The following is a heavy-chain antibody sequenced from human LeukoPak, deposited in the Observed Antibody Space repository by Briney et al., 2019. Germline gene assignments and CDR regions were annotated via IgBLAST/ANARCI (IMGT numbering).Heavy chain of an antibody. V-gene: IGHV4-39*07. J-gene: IGHJ5*02. CDR1: GGSISSSSYY. CDR2: IYYSGST. Sequence: SETLSLTCTVSGGSISSSSYYWGWIRQPPGKGLEWIGSIYYSGSTYYNPSLKSRVTISVDTSKNQFSLKLSSVTAADTAVYYCARCGPKYYYGSGSVNWFDPWGQGTLVTVSS. D-gene: IGHD3-10*01. CDR3: ARCGPKYYYGSGSVNWFDP.